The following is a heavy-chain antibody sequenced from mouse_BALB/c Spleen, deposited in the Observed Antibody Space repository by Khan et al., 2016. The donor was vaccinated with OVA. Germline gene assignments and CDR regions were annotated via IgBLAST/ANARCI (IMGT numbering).Heavy chain of an antibody. CDR3: AYYDDYFDY. CDR1: GYAFTNYL. CDR2: INPGSGGT. J-gene: IGHJ2*01. V-gene: IGHV1-54*01. Sequence: QVQLQQSGAELVRPGTSVKVSCKASGYAFTNYLIEWVKQRPGQGLEWIGVINPGSGGTNYNEKFKGKATLTADTSSSTAYMQLSSLTSDDAAVYFCAYYDDYFDYWGQGTTLTVSS. D-gene: IGHD2-4*01.